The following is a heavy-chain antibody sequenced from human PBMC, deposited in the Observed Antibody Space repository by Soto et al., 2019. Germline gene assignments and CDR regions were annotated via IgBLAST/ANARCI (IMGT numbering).Heavy chain of an antibody. CDR1: GDSISDYY. V-gene: IGHV4-59*01. Sequence: SETLSLTCTVSGDSISDYYWGWIRQPPGKGLEWIGYIYHSGSTYYNPSLKSRVTISLDASKIQFSLKLNSVTAADTAVYYCARASRNYFAYWGQGTLVTVSS. J-gene: IGHJ4*02. CDR3: ARASRNYFAY. CDR2: IYHSGST.